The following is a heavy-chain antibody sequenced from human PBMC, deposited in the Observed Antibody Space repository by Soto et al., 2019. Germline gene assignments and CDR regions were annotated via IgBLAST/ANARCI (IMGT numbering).Heavy chain of an antibody. Sequence: GASVKVSCKASGGTFSSYAISWVRQAPGQGLEWMGGIIPIFGTANYAQKFQGRVTITADESTSTAYMELSSLRSEGTAVYYCARYRVDTAMVKHYYYYGMDVWGQGTTVTVSS. D-gene: IGHD5-18*01. CDR1: GGTFSSYA. V-gene: IGHV1-69*13. CDR3: ARYRVDTAMVKHYYYYGMDV. J-gene: IGHJ6*02. CDR2: IIPIFGTA.